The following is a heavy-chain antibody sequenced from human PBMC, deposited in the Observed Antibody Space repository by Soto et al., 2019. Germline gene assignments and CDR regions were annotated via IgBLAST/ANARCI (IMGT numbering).Heavy chain of an antibody. CDR2: YSGFT. CDR1: GGSITTYQ. Sequence: SETLSLTCTVSGGSITTYQWSWIRQPPGKGLEWIGGYSGFTDYNPSLESRATISVDHSKNQFSLTLRSVTATDTAVYYCARDYGDYSFFFDYWGQGALVTVSS. V-gene: IGHV4-59*01. CDR3: ARDYGDYSFFFDY. D-gene: IGHD4-17*01. J-gene: IGHJ4*02.